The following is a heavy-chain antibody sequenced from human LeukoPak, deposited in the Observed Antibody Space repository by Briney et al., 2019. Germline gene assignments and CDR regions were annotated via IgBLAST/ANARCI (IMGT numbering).Heavy chain of an antibody. J-gene: IGHJ4*02. CDR3: AKAPVTTCRGAYCYPFDY. V-gene: IGHV3-23*01. D-gene: IGHD2-21*01. Sequence: GGSLRLSCAASGFNFNTFGMSWVRQSPEKGLEWVSAISDSGNTYHADSVKGRFTISRDSSKNTLFLQMNRLRPEDAAVYYCAKAPVTTCRGAYCYPFDYWGQGTLVTVSS. CDR1: GFNFNTFG. CDR2: ISDSGNT.